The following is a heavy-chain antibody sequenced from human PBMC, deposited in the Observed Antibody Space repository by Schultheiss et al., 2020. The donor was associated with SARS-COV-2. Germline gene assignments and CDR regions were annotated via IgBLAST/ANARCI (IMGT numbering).Heavy chain of an antibody. CDR3: AREAFYHMDL. Sequence: ASVKVSCKASGYTFTSYAIHWVRQAPGQRLEWMGWINAGDGSAKSSQKFQGRVTITGDTSATTAYMELSSLRSEDTAVYYCAREAFYHMDLWGRGTTVTVSS. CDR1: GYTFTSYA. J-gene: IGHJ6*03. CDR2: INAGDGSA. V-gene: IGHV1-3*01.